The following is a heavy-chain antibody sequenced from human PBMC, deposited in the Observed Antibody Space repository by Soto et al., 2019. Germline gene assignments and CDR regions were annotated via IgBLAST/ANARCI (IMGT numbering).Heavy chain of an antibody. J-gene: IGHJ4*02. CDR2: IYSGGST. D-gene: IGHD3-10*01. CDR3: ASPGGSGSYWTLY. CDR1: GFSFSDYY. Sequence: GGSLRLSCAASGFSFSDYYMTWIRQAPGKGLEWVSVIYSGGSTYYADSVKGRFTISRDNSKNTLYLQMNSLRAEDTAVYYCASPGGSGSYWTLYWGQGTRVTVSS. V-gene: IGHV3-66*01.